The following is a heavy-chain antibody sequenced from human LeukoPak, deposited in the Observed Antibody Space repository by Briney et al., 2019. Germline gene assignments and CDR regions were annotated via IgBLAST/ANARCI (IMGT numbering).Heavy chain of an antibody. J-gene: IGHJ4*02. Sequence: GGSLRLSCAASGVTFSSFGMHWVRQGPGKGLEWVALISSDGNGKLYGDSVKGRFTISSDDSKRTLYLQMNSLRADDTAVYYFTTKVIRGSSGDDYDGWGQGTLVTVS. CDR1: GVTFSSFG. CDR3: TTKVIRGSSGDDYDG. V-gene: IGHV3-30*03. D-gene: IGHD5-12*01. CDR2: ISSDGNGK.